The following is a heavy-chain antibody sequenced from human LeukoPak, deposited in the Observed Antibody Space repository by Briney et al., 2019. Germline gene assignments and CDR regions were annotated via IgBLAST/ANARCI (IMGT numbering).Heavy chain of an antibody. CDR3: AKDPSYYFGSGSYRFDY. J-gene: IGHJ4*02. V-gene: IGHV3-30*02. CDR2: IRYDGSNK. D-gene: IGHD3-10*01. Sequence: GGSLRLSCAASGFTFSSYGMHWVRQAPGKGLEWVAFIRYDGSNKYYADSVKGRFTISRDNSKNTLYLQMNSLKAEDTAVYYCAKDPSYYFGSGSYRFDYWGQGTLVTVSS. CDR1: GFTFSSYG.